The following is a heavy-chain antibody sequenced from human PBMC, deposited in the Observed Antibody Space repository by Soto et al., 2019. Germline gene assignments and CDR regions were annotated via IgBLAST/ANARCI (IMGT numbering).Heavy chain of an antibody. Sequence: QVQLQESGPGLVKPSGTLSLTCAVSGGSISSSNWWSWVRQPPGKGLEWIGEIYHSGSTNYNPSLKSRVTISVDKAKNQRPLKLSSVTAADTAVYYCARRSYRWATVTNLDYWGQGTLVTVSS. CDR3: ARRSYRWATVTNLDY. CDR1: GGSISSSNW. V-gene: IGHV4-4*02. J-gene: IGHJ4*02. CDR2: IYHSGST. D-gene: IGHD4-17*01.